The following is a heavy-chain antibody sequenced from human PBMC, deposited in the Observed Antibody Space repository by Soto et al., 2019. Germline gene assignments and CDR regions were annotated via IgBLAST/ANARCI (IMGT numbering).Heavy chain of an antibody. CDR2: IYPGDSDT. D-gene: IGHD6-13*01. J-gene: IGHJ4*02. CDR3: ARHSRSSHLDY. CDR1: GYSFTSYG. Sequence: PGESLKIAWKASGYSFTSYGIGWVRQMPGKGLEWMGIIYPGDSDTRYSPSFQGQVTISADKSISTAYLQWSSLKASDTAMYYCARHSRSSHLDYWGQGTLVTVSS. V-gene: IGHV5-51*01.